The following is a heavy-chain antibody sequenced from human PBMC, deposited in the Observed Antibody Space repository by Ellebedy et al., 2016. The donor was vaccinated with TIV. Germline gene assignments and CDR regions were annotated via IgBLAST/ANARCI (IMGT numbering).Heavy chain of an antibody. Sequence: GGSLRLXXAASGFTFSTSGMHWVRQAPGKGLEWVSAISATGGKAHYGDSVKGRFTISRDNSKNTVYLQMNSLRAEDTAVYYCAKERQTSLDRFFDSWGQGTLVTVSS. J-gene: IGHJ4*02. CDR3: AKERQTSLDRFFDS. CDR2: ISATGGKA. V-gene: IGHV3-23*01. D-gene: IGHD3-16*01. CDR1: GFTFSTSG.